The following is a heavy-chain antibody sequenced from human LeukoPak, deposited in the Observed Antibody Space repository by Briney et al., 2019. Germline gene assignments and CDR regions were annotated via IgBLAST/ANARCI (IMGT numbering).Heavy chain of an antibody. CDR3: ARALRMPIAAGFAEYFQH. D-gene: IGHD6-13*01. Sequence: ASVKVSCKASGYTFTGYYMHWVRQAPGQGLEWMGRINPNSGGTNYAQKFQGRVTMTRDTSISTAYMELSSLRSEDTAVYYCARALRMPIAAGFAEYFQHWGQGTLVTVSS. CDR2: INPNSGGT. V-gene: IGHV1-2*06. CDR1: GYTFTGYY. J-gene: IGHJ1*01.